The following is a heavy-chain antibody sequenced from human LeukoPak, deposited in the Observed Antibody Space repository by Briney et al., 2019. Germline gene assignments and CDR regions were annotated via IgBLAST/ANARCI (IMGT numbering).Heavy chain of an antibody. CDR3: ARDQLYYYDSSGYATLDY. Sequence: GGTLRLSCAASGFTFSSYGMSWVRQAPGKGLEWVSAISGSGGSTYYADSVKGRFTISRDNSKNTLYLQMNSLRAEDTAVYYCARDQLYYYDSSGYATLDYWGQGTLVTVSS. D-gene: IGHD3-22*01. J-gene: IGHJ4*02. V-gene: IGHV3-23*01. CDR1: GFTFSSYG. CDR2: ISGSGGST.